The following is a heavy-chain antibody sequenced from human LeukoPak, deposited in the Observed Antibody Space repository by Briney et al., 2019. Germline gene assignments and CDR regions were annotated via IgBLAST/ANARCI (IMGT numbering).Heavy chain of an antibody. CDR1: GGSISSYY. V-gene: IGHV4-59*01. D-gene: IGHD1-26*01. CDR3: ASFSGSYKNY. J-gene: IGHJ4*02. Sequence: RPSGTLSLTCTVSGGSISSYYWSWIRRPPGKGLEWIGYIYYSGSTNYNPSLKSRVTISVDTSKNQFSLKLSSVTAADTAVYYCASFSGSYKNYWGQGTLVTVSS. CDR2: IYYSGST.